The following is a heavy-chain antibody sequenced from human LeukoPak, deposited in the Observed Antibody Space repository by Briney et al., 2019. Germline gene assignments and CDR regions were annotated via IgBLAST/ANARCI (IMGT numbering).Heavy chain of an antibody. CDR1: GFNFGDYS. CDR3: TGIEIYYFDY. J-gene: IGHJ4*02. D-gene: IGHD2/OR15-2a*01. Sequence: GGSLRLSCRTSGFNFGDYSMNWVRQAPGKGLEWVGHIKSKAYGGTTEYAASVKGRFTISRDESESIAYLQMNSLKTEDTAIYYCTGIEIYYFDYWGQGTLVTVSS. V-gene: IGHV3-49*04. CDR2: IKSKAYGGTT.